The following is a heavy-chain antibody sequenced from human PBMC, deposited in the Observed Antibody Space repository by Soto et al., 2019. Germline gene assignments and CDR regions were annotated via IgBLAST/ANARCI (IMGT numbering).Heavy chain of an antibody. CDR2: IKQDGSEK. J-gene: IGHJ1*01. CDR3: ATSAGTSGWYSAEYLQH. Sequence: GGSLRLSCAASGFTFSSYWMSWVRQAPGKGLEWMANIKQDGSEKYYVDSVKGRFTISRDNAKNSLYLQMNSLRAEDTAVYYCATSAGTSGWYSAEYLQHWGQGTLVTVSS. CDR1: GFTFSSYW. V-gene: IGHV3-7*01. D-gene: IGHD6-19*01.